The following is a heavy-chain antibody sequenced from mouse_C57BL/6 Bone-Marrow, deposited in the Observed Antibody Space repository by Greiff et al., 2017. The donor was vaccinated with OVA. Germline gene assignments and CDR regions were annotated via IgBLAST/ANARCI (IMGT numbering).Heavy chain of an antibody. D-gene: IGHD2-5*01. J-gene: IGHJ1*03. CDR1: GYTFTSYW. Sequence: VQLQQPGAELVRPGSSVKLSCKASGYTFTSYWMHWVKQRPIQGLEWIGNIDPSDSETHYNQKFKDKATLTVDKSSSTAYMQLSSLTSEDSAVYFCARYYSNWYFDVWGTGTTVTVSS. CDR2: IDPSDSET. CDR3: ARYYSNWYFDV. V-gene: IGHV1-52*01.